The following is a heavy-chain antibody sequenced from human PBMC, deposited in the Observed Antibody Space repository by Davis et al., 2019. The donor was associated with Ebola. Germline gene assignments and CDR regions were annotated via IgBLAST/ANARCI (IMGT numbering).Heavy chain of an antibody. J-gene: IGHJ6*02. CDR3: ARLSSNSWFYGMDV. D-gene: IGHD6-13*01. V-gene: IGHV5-10-1*01. CDR2: IDPSNSFI. CDR1: GYIFANFW. Sequence: GESLKISCEASGYIFANFWIMWVRQVPGKGLEWMGRIDPSNSFINYNPSFQGRVTLSVDKSSATAYLQWSSQKASDTAMYYCARLSSNSWFYGMDVWGQGTTVTVSS.